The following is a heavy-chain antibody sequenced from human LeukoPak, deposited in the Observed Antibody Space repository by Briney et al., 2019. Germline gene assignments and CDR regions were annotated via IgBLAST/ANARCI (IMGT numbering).Heavy chain of an antibody. CDR3: ARSGGAYSSGWSYYFDY. V-gene: IGHV4-59*01. D-gene: IGHD6-19*01. CDR1: GGSISSYY. CDR2: IYYSGST. J-gene: IGHJ4*02. Sequence: SETLSLTCTVSGGSISSYYGSWIRQPPGKGLEWIGYIYYSGSTNYNPSLKSRVTISVDTSKNQFSLKLSSVTAADTAVYYCARSGGAYSSGWSYYFDYWGQGTLVTVSS.